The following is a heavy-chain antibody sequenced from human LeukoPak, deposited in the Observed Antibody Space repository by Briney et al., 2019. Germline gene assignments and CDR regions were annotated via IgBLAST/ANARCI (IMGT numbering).Heavy chain of an antibody. CDR2: IYSSGST. D-gene: IGHD3-3*02. CDR1: GGSISSSNYY. Sequence: SETLSLTCSVSGGSISSSNYYWGWIRQPPGKGLEWIGCIYSSGSTYYNPSLQSRVTISVDTSKNQFSLKLSSVTAADTAVYYCARAFYPGYYSYMAVWGKGTTVTVS. J-gene: IGHJ6*03. CDR3: ARAFYPGYYSYMAV. V-gene: IGHV4-39*07.